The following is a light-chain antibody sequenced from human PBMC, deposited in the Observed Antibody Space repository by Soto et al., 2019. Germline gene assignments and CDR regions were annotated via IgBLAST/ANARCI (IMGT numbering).Light chain of an antibody. CDR2: DAS. CDR1: QTVRNNY. V-gene: IGKV3-20*01. J-gene: IGKJ4*01. Sequence: VLTESPCTLSRSTGERASLSCRASQTVRNNYLAWYQQKPGQAPRLLIYDASSRATGIPDRFSGGGSGTDFTLTIIRLQPEDFAVYYCQHFSRYPLTVGGGAKL. CDR3: QHFSRYPLT.